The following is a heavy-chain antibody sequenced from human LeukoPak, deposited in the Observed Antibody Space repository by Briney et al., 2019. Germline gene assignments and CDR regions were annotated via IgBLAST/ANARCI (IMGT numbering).Heavy chain of an antibody. Sequence: PGGSLRLSCAASGFTFSSSGMSWVRQAPGKGPELVSGISGSGGSTYHADSVKGRFSISRDNSRNTVFLQMHSLRAEDTALYYCAKTTAGYSSGRYPGWPVDYWGQGTLVTVSS. CDR1: GFTFSSSG. CDR3: AKTTAGYSSGRYPGWPVDY. J-gene: IGHJ4*02. D-gene: IGHD6-19*01. CDR2: ISGSGGST. V-gene: IGHV3-23*01.